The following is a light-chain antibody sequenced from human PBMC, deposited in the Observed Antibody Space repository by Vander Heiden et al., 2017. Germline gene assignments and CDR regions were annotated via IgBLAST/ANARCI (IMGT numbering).Light chain of an antibody. Sequence: SYELTQPPSVSVSPGQTASITCSGDKLGDKYACWYQQKPGQSPVLGIYQDSKRSAGIPERFSGSNSGNTATLTISGTQAMDEADYYCQAWDSSTGGVFGGGTKLTVL. J-gene: IGLJ3*02. CDR1: KLGDKY. CDR2: QDS. CDR3: QAWDSSTGGV. V-gene: IGLV3-1*01.